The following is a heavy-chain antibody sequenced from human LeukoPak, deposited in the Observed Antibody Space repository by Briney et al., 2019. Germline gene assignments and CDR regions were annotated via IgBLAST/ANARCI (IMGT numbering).Heavy chain of an antibody. CDR1: GFTFSSYA. Sequence: GGSLRLSCSASGFTFSSYAMHWVRQAPGKGLEYVSAISSSGGRTYYADSVRGRFTIPTDNAKNTMYLQMNSLRAEDTAVYYCARDYGEGGYYFDYWGQGTLVTVSS. J-gene: IGHJ4*02. CDR2: ISSSGGRT. V-gene: IGHV3-64*04. CDR3: ARDYGEGGYYFDY. D-gene: IGHD4-17*01.